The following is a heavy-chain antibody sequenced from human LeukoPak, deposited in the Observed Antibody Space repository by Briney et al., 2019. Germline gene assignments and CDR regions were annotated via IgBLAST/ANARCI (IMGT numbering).Heavy chain of an antibody. CDR1: GGSISSYY. CDR3: ARQGPPPTTVTTGFDY. J-gene: IGHJ4*02. Sequence: SETLSLTCTVSGGSISSYYWSWIRQPPGKGLEWIGYIYYSGSTNYNPSLKSRVTISVDTSKNQFSLKLSSVTAADTAVYYCARQGPPPTTVTTGFDYWGKGTLVTAS. CDR2: IYYSGST. D-gene: IGHD4-17*01. V-gene: IGHV4-59*08.